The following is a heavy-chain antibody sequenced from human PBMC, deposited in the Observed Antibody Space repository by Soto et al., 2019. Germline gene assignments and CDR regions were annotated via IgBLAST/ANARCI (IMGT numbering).Heavy chain of an antibody. CDR2: ISAYNANT. CDR3: AREVALVTPFDY. CDR1: GYTFSSHG. J-gene: IGHJ4*02. D-gene: IGHD4-4*01. V-gene: IGHV1-18*01. Sequence: QVQLVQSGAEVKKPGASVKVSCKASGYTFSSHGISWVRQAPGQGLEWMGWISAYNANTNSAQKLQGRVTMTTDTSTSTAYMELRSLRSDDTAVYFCAREVALVTPFDYSGQGTLVTVSS.